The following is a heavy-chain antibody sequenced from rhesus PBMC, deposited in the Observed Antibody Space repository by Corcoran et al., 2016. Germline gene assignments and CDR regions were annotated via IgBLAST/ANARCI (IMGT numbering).Heavy chain of an antibody. J-gene: IGHJ6*01. D-gene: IGHD2-39*02. CDR3: ARYCSGGVCFYGLDS. CDR2: IYGSSTST. CDR1: GGSISDSYR. Sequence: QVQLQESGPGVVKPSETLSLTCAVSGGSISDSYRWSWIRQPPGKGLAWIGYIYGSSTSTNSNPSPHSVVTFSKDTSKTQFSLKLSSVTAADTAVYYCARYCSGGVCFYGLDSWGQGVVVTVSS. V-gene: IGHV4S10*01.